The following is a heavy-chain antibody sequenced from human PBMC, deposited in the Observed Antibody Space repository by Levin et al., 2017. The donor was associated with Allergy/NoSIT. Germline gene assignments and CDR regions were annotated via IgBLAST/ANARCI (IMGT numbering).Heavy chain of an antibody. V-gene: IGHV4-34*01. CDR2: INYSGST. J-gene: IGHJ4*02. CDR3: ARLHFGSGYLPSDS. CDR1: GSSFSGYY. D-gene: IGHD3-3*02. Sequence: PSETLSLTCTVYGSSFSGYYWTWIRQPPGKGLEWIGEINYSGSTNYSPSLKSRVTISVDTSKYQFSLRVSSVTAADTAVYYCARLHFGSGYLPSDSWGQGTLVTVSS.